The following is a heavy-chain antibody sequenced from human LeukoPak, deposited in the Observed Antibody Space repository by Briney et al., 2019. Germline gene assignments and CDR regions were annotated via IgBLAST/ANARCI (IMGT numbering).Heavy chain of an antibody. CDR3: ARKKYSVDVFDI. CDR2: VKSDGSTT. V-gene: IGHV3-74*01. CDR1: GFTFSNYW. J-gene: IGHJ3*02. Sequence: GGSLRLSCAASGFTFSNYWMHWVRQAPGKGLVWVSRVKSDGSTTSYADSVKDRFTISRDNAKNTLYLQINSLRAEDTAVYFCARKKYSVDVFDIWGQGTMVTVSS. D-gene: IGHD5-18*01.